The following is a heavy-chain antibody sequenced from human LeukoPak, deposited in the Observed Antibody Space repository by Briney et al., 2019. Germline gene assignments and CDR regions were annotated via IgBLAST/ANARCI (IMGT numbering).Heavy chain of an antibody. CDR3: AREDAFDI. V-gene: IGHV3-21*01. CDR2: ISSTSSYI. J-gene: IGHJ3*02. CDR1: GFTFSTYS. Sequence: KPGGSLRLSCAASGFTFSTYSMNWVRQAPGKGLEWVSSISSTSSYIYYADSVKGRLTISRDNAKNSLYLQMNSLRAEDTAVYYCAREDAFDIWGQGTMVTVSS.